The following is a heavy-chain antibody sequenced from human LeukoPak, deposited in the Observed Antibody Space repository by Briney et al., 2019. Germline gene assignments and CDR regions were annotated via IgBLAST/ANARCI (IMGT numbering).Heavy chain of an antibody. D-gene: IGHD3-10*01. J-gene: IGHJ6*03. CDR2: ISSSGGTI. CDR3: AKAGIRYGSGAPQYMDV. Sequence: PGKSLRLSCEASGFTFKNHSMNWVRQAPGRGLEWVSFISSSGGTIYYADSVKGRFTISRDNSKNTLYLQMNSLRAEDTAVYYCAKAGIRYGSGAPQYMDVWGKGTTVTVSS. CDR1: GFTFKNHS. V-gene: IGHV3-23*01.